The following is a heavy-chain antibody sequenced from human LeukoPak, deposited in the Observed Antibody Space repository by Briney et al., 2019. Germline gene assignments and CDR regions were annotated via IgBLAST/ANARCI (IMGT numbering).Heavy chain of an antibody. V-gene: IGHV1-69*04. D-gene: IGHD4-17*01. CDR1: GGTFSSYA. J-gene: IGHJ5*02. Sequence: SVKVSCTASGGTFSSYAISWVRQAPGQGLEWMGRIIPVLGIANYARKFQGRVTITADKSTSTAYMELSSLRSEDTAVYYCARSASEFTVTTSDWFDPWGQGTLVTVSS. CDR2: IIPVLGIA. CDR3: ARSASEFTVTTSDWFDP.